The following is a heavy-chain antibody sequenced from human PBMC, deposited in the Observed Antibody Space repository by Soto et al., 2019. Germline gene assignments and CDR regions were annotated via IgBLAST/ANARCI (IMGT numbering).Heavy chain of an antibody. J-gene: IGHJ4*02. D-gene: IGHD3-22*01. CDR3: ATTDYDSRGPFDY. V-gene: IGHV3-23*01. CDR1: GFTFSSYA. Sequence: GGSLRLSCAASGFTFSSYAMSWVRQAPGKGLEWVSAISGSGGSTYYADSVKGRFTISRDNSKNTLYLQMNSLRAEDTAVYYCATTDYDSRGPFDYWGQGTLVTVSS. CDR2: ISGSGGST.